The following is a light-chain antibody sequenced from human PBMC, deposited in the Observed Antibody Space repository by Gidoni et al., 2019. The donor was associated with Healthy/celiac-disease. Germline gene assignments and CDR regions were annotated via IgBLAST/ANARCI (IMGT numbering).Light chain of an antibody. CDR1: QSVLYSSNNKNY. J-gene: IGKJ1*01. Sequence: DIVMTQSPDSLAVSLGERATINCKSSQSVLYSSNNKNYLAWYQQKPGQPPKLLIYWASTRESGVPDRFRGSGSGTDFTLTIRSLQAEDGAVYYCQQYYSTPWTFGQGTKVEIK. V-gene: IGKV4-1*01. CDR3: QQYYSTPWT. CDR2: WAS.